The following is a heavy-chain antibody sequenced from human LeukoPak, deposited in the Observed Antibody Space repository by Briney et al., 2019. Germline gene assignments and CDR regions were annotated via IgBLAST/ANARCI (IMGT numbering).Heavy chain of an antibody. CDR2: INHSGST. V-gene: IGHV4-34*01. D-gene: IGHD6-6*01. J-gene: IGHJ4*02. Sequence: SETLSLTCAVYGGSFRGYYWSWIRQPPGKGLEWIGEINHSGSTNYNPSLKSRVTISVDTSKNQFSLKLSSVTAADTAVYYCARVGGSSSPDYWGQGTLVTVSS. CDR3: ARVGGSSSPDY. CDR1: GGSFRGYY.